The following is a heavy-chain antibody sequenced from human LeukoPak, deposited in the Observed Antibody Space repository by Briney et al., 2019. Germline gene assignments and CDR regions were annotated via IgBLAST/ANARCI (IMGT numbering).Heavy chain of an antibody. CDR2: ISYDGSNK. V-gene: IGHV3-30-3*01. CDR1: GFTFSSYA. D-gene: IGHD4-23*01. J-gene: IGHJ4*02. CDR3: ARDQDTTVVNDY. Sequence: GGSLRLSCAASGFTFSSYAMHWVRQAPGKGLEWVAVISYDGSNKYYADSVKGRFTISRDNSKNTLYLQMNSLRAEDTAVYYCARDQDTTVVNDYWGQGTLVTVSS.